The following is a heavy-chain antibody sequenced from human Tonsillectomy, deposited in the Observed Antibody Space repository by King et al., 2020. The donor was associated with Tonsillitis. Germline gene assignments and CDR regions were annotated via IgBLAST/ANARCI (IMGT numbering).Heavy chain of an antibody. CDR1: GFTFRSYA. D-gene: IGHD1-26*01. CDR3: AKGWEPDYYYYGMDV. Sequence: VQLVESGGGLVQPGGSLRLSCAASGFTFRSYAMTWVRQAPGKGLEWVSAIDSSGGNTYYADSVKGRFTISRDNSKNTLHLQMNSLRDDDAAIYYCAKGWEPDYYYYGMDVWGQGTTVTVSS. CDR2: IDSSGGNT. J-gene: IGHJ6*02. V-gene: IGHV3-23*04.